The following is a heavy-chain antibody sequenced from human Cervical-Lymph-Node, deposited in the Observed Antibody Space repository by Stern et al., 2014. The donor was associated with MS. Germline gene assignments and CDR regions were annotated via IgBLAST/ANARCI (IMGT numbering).Heavy chain of an antibody. CDR1: GFIFSDYY. D-gene: IGHD1-26*01. J-gene: IGHJ4*02. V-gene: IGHV3-11*01. Sequence: MQLVESGGGLVKPGGSLRLSCAASGFIFSDYYMSWIRQAPGKGLQWLSYISSTGNTLYYADSLKGRFTISRDNAKNSLYLQMNNLRADDTAVYYCARQAVGAVFDLWGQGTLVTVSS. CDR3: ARQAVGAVFDL. CDR2: ISSTGNTL.